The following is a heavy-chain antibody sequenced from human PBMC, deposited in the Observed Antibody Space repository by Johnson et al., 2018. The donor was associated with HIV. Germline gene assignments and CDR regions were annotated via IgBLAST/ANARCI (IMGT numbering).Heavy chain of an antibody. CDR2: INWNGGST. D-gene: IGHD2-15*01. J-gene: IGHJ3*02. CDR1: RFIFDDYG. CDR3: AREIRVCSGGTCYSDAFDI. Sequence: EVQLMESGGGMVRPGGSLRLSCAASRFIFDDYGMSWVRQAPGKGLEWVSGINWNGGSTGYADSVRGRFTISRDNAKNSLYLQMNSLRAEDTALYYCAREIRVCSGGTCYSDAFDIWGQGTMVTVSS. V-gene: IGHV3-20*04.